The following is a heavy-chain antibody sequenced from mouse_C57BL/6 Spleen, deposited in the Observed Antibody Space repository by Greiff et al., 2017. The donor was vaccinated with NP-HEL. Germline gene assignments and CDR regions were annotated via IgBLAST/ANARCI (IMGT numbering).Heavy chain of an antibody. CDR2: INPNNGGT. J-gene: IGHJ2*01. V-gene: IGHV1-18*01. CDR1: GYTFTDYN. CDR3: ARGAIEGSGYDY. D-gene: IGHD3-2*02. Sequence: EVQLQQSGPELVKPGASVKIPCKASGYTFTDYNMDWVKQSHGKSLEWIGDINPNNGGTNYNQKFKGKATLTVDKSSSTAYMELRSLTSEDTAVYYGARGAIEGSGYDYWGQGTTLTVSS.